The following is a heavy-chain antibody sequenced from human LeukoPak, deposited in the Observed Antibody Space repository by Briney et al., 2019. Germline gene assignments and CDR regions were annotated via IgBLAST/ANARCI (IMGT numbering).Heavy chain of an antibody. Sequence: SETLSLTCAVYGGSFSGYYWSWLRQPPGKGLEWIGEVNHSGSTNYNPSLKSRVTISVDTSKNQFSLKLSSVTAADTAVYYCARGTTYYYDSSGYYYYYGMDVWGQGTTVTVSS. D-gene: IGHD3-22*01. CDR1: GGSFSGYY. CDR2: VNHSGST. CDR3: ARGTTYYYDSSGYYYYYGMDV. J-gene: IGHJ6*02. V-gene: IGHV4-34*01.